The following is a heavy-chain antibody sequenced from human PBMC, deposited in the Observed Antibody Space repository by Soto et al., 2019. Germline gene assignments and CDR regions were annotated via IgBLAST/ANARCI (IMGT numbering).Heavy chain of an antibody. CDR3: ATALYYDSSVYPALAFDI. J-gene: IGHJ3*02. Sequence: ASVKVSCKASGYTFTGYYMHWVRQAPGQGLEWMGWINPNSGGTNYAQKFQGWVTMTRDTSISTAYMELSRLRSDDTAVYYCATALYYDSSVYPALAFDIWGKGTMVTV. CDR1: GYTFTGYY. D-gene: IGHD3-22*01. V-gene: IGHV1-2*04. CDR2: INPNSGGT.